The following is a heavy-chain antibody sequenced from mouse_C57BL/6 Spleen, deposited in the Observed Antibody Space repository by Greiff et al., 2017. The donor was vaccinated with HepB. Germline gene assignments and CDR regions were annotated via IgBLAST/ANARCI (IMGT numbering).Heavy chain of an antibody. D-gene: IGHD2-4*01. CDR2: IYPYHGVS. J-gene: IGHJ1*03. CDR1: GYSFPGYY. Sequence: VQLQESGSELVKPGASVKMSCKASGYSFPGYYMHWAKQSQGHFLDWIGNIYPYHGVSSYNQKFKGKATLTVDKSSSTAYMELRSLTSEDSAVYYCARQDDDEPWYFDFWGTGTMVTVSS. V-gene: IGHV1-31*01. CDR3: ARQDDDEPWYFDF.